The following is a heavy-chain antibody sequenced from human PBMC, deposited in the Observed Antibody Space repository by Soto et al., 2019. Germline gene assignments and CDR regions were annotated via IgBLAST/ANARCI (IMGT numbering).Heavy chain of an antibody. D-gene: IGHD3-16*01. Sequence: QITLKESGPTLVKPTQTLTLTCTVSGFSLSTSGVGVAWIRQPPGKALEWLALIYWDDDKRYSPSLKSRLTITKDTSKNQVLLTMTNMDPVDTATYYCAHRLRDLPGAYIFDFWGQGTLVTVSS. CDR3: AHRLRDLPGAYIFDF. J-gene: IGHJ4*02. CDR1: GFSLSTSGVG. CDR2: IYWDDDK. V-gene: IGHV2-5*02.